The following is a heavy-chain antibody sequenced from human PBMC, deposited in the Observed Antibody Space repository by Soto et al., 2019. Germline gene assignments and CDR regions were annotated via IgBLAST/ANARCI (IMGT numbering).Heavy chain of an antibody. J-gene: IGHJ4*02. D-gene: IGHD3-16*02. CDR1: GGSISSYY. CDR2: IYYSGST. Sequence: SETLSLTCTVSGGSISSYYWSWIRQPPGKGLEWIGYIYYSGSTNYNPSLKSRVTISVDTSKNQFSLKLSSVTAADTAVYYCARSDKVYDYVWGSYRYGAPFDYWGQGTLVTVSS. CDR3: ARSDKVYDYVWGSYRYGAPFDY. V-gene: IGHV4-59*01.